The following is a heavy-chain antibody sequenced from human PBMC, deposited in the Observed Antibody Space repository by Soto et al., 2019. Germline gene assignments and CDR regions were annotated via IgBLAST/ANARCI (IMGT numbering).Heavy chain of an antibody. CDR1: GFTFDDYA. J-gene: IGHJ4*02. CDR2: ISGDGGST. D-gene: IGHD3-22*01. V-gene: IGHV3-43*02. Sequence: GGSLRLSCAASGFTFDDYAMHWVRQAPGKGLEWVSLISGDGGSTYYADSVKGRFTISRDNSKNSLYLQMNILRTEDTSLYYCAKIRYDSSGYYFDYWGQGTLVTVSS. CDR3: AKIRYDSSGYYFDY.